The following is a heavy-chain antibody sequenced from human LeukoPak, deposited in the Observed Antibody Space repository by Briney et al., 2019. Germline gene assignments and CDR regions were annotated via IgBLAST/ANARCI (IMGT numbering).Heavy chain of an antibody. D-gene: IGHD3-3*01. CDR1: GFTFSDYY. V-gene: IGHV3-11*04. CDR2: ISSSGSTI. Sequence: GGSLRLSCAASGFTFSDYYMSWIRQAPGKGLEWVSYISSSGSTIYYADSVKGRFTISRDNAKNSLYLQMNSLRAEDTAVYYCARDLCLVTIFGVVIDKYFDYWGQGTLVTVSS. CDR3: ARDLCLVTIFGVVIDKYFDY. J-gene: IGHJ4*02.